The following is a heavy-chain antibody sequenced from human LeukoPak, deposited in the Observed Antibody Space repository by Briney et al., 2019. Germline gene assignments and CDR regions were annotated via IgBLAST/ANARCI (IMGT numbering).Heavy chain of an antibody. CDR3: AKDTYYDFWSGYAFDI. CDR1: GFTFSSYA. Sequence: PGGSLRLSCAASGFTFSSYAMSWVRQAPGKGLEWVSAISGSGGSTYYADSVKGRFTISRDNSKNTLYLQMNSLRAEDTAVYYCAKDTYYDFWSGYAFDIWGQGTMVTVSS. J-gene: IGHJ3*02. V-gene: IGHV3-23*01. D-gene: IGHD3-3*01. CDR2: ISGSGGST.